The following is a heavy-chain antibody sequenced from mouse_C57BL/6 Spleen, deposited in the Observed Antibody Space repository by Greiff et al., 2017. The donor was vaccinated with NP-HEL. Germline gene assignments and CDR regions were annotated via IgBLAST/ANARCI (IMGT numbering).Heavy chain of an antibody. CDR1: GYTFTSYW. Sequence: QVQLKQPGAELVKPGASVKLSCKASGYTFTSYWMHWVKQRPGRGLEWIGRIDPNSGGTKYNEKFKSKATLTVDKPSSTAYMQLSSLTSEDSAVYYCASVYYGNYVGAMDYWGQGTSVTVSS. D-gene: IGHD2-1*01. J-gene: IGHJ4*01. CDR3: ASVYYGNYVGAMDY. V-gene: IGHV1-72*01. CDR2: IDPNSGGT.